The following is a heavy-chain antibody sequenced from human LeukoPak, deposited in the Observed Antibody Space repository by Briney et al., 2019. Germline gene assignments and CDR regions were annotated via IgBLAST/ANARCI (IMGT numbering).Heavy chain of an antibody. CDR3: ARGDLYYDIDY. D-gene: IGHD3-9*01. J-gene: IGHJ4*02. Sequence: SETLSLTCAVYGGSFSGYYWSWIRQPPGKGLEWIGEINHSGSTNYNPSLKSRVTISLDTSKNQFSLKLNSVTAADTAVYYCARGDLYYDIDYWGQGTLVTVSS. CDR1: GGSFSGYY. CDR2: INHSGST. V-gene: IGHV4-34*01.